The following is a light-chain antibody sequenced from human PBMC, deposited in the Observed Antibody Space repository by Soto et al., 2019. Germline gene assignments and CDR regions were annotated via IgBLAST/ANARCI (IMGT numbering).Light chain of an antibody. CDR2: WAS. CDR1: QSVLYSSTNKNY. V-gene: IGKV4-1*01. J-gene: IGKJ5*01. Sequence: DIVMTKSPDSLAVSLGKRATINCKSSQSVLYSSTNKNYLAWYQQKPGQPPKLLIYWASTRESGVPDRFSGSGSGTDFTLTISSLQAEDVAVYYCQQYYSTPITFGQGTRLEIK. CDR3: QQYYSTPIT.